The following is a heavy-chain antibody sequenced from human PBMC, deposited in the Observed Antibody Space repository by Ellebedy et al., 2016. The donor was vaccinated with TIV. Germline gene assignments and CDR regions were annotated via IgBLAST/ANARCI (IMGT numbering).Heavy chain of an antibody. V-gene: IGHV3-13*01. CDR2: SGAAGDT. D-gene: IGHD3-10*01. CDR3: ARGGPGGDNWFFGL. Sequence: PGGSLRLSCAASGFSLTGSDLPWVRRPAGTGLEWVSASGAAGDTYYPDSVRGRFTISRESAKNSFYLQMNSLTAGDTAVYYCARGGPGGDNWFFGLWGRGTRVTVSS. CDR1: GFSLTGSD. J-gene: IGHJ2*01.